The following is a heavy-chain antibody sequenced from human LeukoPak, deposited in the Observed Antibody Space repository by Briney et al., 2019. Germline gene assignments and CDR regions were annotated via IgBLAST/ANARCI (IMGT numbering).Heavy chain of an antibody. CDR3: ARTVLWFPYGGVDP. Sequence: KPSETLSLTCDVYGGSFSGYYWSWIRQPPGKGLEWIGEINHSGSTNYNPSLKSRVTISVDTSKNQFSLKLSSVTAADTAVYYCARTVLWFPYGGVDPWGQGTLVTVSS. D-gene: IGHD3-10*01. CDR1: GGSFSGYY. J-gene: IGHJ5*02. V-gene: IGHV4-34*01. CDR2: INHSGST.